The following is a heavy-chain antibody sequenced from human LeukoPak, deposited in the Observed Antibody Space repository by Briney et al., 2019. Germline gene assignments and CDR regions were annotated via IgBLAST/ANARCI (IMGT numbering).Heavy chain of an antibody. CDR1: GFTLSTYA. Sequence: GGSLRLSCAASGFTLSTYAMSWVRQPQGQGLEWVSSISGDGGSTFYTESGTGRLTISRDNSKNTLYLQMNSLRAEDTAVYYCAKRPDCSTTNCFRFEYWGQGTLVTVSS. J-gene: IGHJ4*02. CDR2: ISGDGGST. CDR3: AKRPDCSTTNCFRFEY. V-gene: IGHV3-23*01. D-gene: IGHD2-2*01.